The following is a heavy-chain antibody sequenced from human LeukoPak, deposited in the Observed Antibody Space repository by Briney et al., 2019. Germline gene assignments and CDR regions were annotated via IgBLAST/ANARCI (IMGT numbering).Heavy chain of an antibody. V-gene: IGHV4-39*02. D-gene: IGHD6-13*01. CDR3: ASDKGYSNNYFDY. CDR1: GGSISGSSYY. J-gene: IGHJ4*02. Sequence: PSETLSLTCTVSGGSISGSSYYWGWIRQPPGKGLEWIGSIYYSGSTYYNSSLKSRVTISVDTSKNQFSLKLSSMTAADTAVYYCASDKGYSNNYFDYWGQGTLVTVSS. CDR2: IYYSGST.